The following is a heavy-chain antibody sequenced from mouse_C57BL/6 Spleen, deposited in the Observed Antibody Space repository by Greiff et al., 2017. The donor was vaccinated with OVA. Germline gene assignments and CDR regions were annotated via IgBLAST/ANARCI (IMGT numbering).Heavy chain of an antibody. CDR3: AREEGTAQALFDY. Sequence: QVQLKQPGAELVKPGASVKMSCKASGYTFTSYWITWVKQRPGQGLEWIGDIYPGSGSTNYNEKFKSKATLTVDTSSSTAYMQLSSLTSEDSAVYYCAREEGTAQALFDYWGQGTTLTVSS. CDR1: GYTFTSYW. D-gene: IGHD3-2*02. J-gene: IGHJ2*01. CDR2: IYPGSGST. V-gene: IGHV1-55*01.